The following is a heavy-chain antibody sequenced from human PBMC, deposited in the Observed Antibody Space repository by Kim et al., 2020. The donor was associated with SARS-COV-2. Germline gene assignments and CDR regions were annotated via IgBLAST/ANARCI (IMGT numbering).Heavy chain of an antibody. Sequence: GGSLRLSCAASGFTFSSYAMHWVRQAPGKGLEWVAVISYDGSNKYYADSVKGRFTISRDNSKNTLYLQMNSLRAEDTAVYYCARARGSGWKNWFDPWGQGTLVTVSS. CDR1: GFTFSSYA. CDR3: ARARGSGWKNWFDP. D-gene: IGHD6-19*01. V-gene: IGHV3-30*04. J-gene: IGHJ5*02. CDR2: ISYDGSNK.